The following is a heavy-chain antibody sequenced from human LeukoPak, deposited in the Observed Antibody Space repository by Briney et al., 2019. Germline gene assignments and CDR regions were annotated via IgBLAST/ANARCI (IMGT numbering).Heavy chain of an antibody. J-gene: IGHJ4*02. D-gene: IGHD3-10*01. CDR1: GGSFSGYY. CDR3: ARLARPRDLWFGESDFDY. V-gene: IGHV4-34*01. CDR2: INHSGST. Sequence: SETLSLTCAVYGGSFSGYYWSWIRQPPGKGLEWIGEINHSGSTNYNPSLKSRVTISVDTSKNQFSLKLSSVTAADTAVYYCARLARPRDLWFGESDFDYWGQGTLVTVSS.